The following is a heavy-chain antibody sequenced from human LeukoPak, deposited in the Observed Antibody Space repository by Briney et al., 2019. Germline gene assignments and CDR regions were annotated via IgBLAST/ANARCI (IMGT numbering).Heavy chain of an antibody. J-gene: IGHJ3*02. CDR1: GYTFTSYY. Sequence: ASVKVSCKASGYTFTSYYMHCVRHAPGQGLEWMGIINPSGGRTSYAQKFQGRVTMTRDMSTSTVYMELSSLRSENTAVYYCASGTGTTVVDAFDIWGQGTMVTVSS. CDR3: ASGTGTTVVDAFDI. D-gene: IGHD1-1*01. V-gene: IGHV1-46*01. CDR2: INPSGGRT.